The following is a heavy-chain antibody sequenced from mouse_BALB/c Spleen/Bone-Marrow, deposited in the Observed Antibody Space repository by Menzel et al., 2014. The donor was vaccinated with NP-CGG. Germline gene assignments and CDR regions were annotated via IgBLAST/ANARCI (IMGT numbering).Heavy chain of an antibody. Sequence: EVQLQQSGAELVRSGASVKLSCTASGSNIKDTYMHWVKQRPEQGLEWIGRIDPADGNTKYDPKFQGKATITADTSSNTAYLQLSSLTSEDTAVYYCARWGKLGRGYFDGWGAGTTVTVSS. J-gene: IGHJ1*01. CDR2: IDPADGNT. CDR3: ARWGKLGRGYFDG. CDR1: GSNIKDTY. D-gene: IGHD4-1*01. V-gene: IGHV14-3*02.